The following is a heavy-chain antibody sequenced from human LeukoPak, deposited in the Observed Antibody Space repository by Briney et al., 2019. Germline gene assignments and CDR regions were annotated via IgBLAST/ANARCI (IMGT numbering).Heavy chain of an antibody. Sequence: SETLSLTCTVSGGSINNYYWGWIRQPPGKGLEYIGYIYSSGSTNYNPSLKSRVTMTVDTSKNELSLKLKSVTAADTAVYYCARHFGSGDYPLDYWGQGTLVSVSS. J-gene: IGHJ4*02. CDR2: IYSSGST. V-gene: IGHV4-59*08. CDR1: GGSINNYY. D-gene: IGHD4-17*01. CDR3: ARHFGSGDYPLDY.